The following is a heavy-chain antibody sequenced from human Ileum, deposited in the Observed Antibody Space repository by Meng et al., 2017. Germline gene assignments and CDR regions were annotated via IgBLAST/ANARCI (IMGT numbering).Heavy chain of an antibody. V-gene: IGHV4-30-4*01. CDR2: IYSNGNT. CDR1: GGPISRGDYY. Sequence: QVQLQESGPRLVKPSLTLSLTCTVSGGPISRGDYYWSWVRQSPGKGPEWLGYIYSNGNTYSNPSLRGRLMISIDTSKNQFSLKLSSVTAADTAVYYCARAPKYCTNAVCSRPLDSWGQGTLVTVSS. J-gene: IGHJ4*02. CDR3: ARAPKYCTNAVCSRPLDS. D-gene: IGHD2-8*01.